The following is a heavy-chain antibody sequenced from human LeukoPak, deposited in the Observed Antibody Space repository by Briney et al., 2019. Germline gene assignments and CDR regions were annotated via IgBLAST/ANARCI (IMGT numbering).Heavy chain of an antibody. D-gene: IGHD3-22*01. CDR1: GFTFSSYS. CDR3: AGRNEYYYDTSGYTLTNWFDP. J-gene: IGHJ5*02. V-gene: IGHV3-21*01. Sequence: TGGSLRLSXAASGFTFSSYSMNWVCQAPGKGLEWVSSISSSSSYIYYADSVKGRFTISRDNAKNSLYLQMNSLRAEDTAVYYCAGRNEYYYDTSGYTLTNWFDPWGQGTLVTVSS. CDR2: ISSSSSYI.